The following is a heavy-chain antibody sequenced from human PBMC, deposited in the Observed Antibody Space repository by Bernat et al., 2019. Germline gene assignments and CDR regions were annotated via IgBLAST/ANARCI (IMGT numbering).Heavy chain of an antibody. D-gene: IGHD5-24*01. Sequence: QVQLVESGGGVVQPGSSLRLSCAASGFTFSSYGMHWVRQAPGTGLEWMAVISYDGSNKYYADSVKGRFTISRDNSKTTLYLQMNSLSAEDTAVYYCANDRAGYNYYYGMDVRGQGTEVTVSS. V-gene: IGHV3-30*18. CDR3: ANDRAGYNYYYGMDV. CDR2: ISYDGSNK. CDR1: GFTFSSYG. J-gene: IGHJ6*02.